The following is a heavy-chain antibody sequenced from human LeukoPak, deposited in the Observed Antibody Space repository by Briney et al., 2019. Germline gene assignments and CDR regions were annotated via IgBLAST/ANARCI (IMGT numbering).Heavy chain of an antibody. V-gene: IGHV1-69*06. CDR3: ARDYRDGYNHRPFDY. Sequence: SVKVSCKASGGTFSSYAISWVRQAPGQGLEWMGGIIPIFGTANYAQKFQGRVTITADKSTSTAYMELSSLRSEDTAVYYCARDYRDGYNHRPFDYWGQGTLVTVSS. CDR2: IIPIFGTA. CDR1: GGTFSSYA. D-gene: IGHD5-24*01. J-gene: IGHJ4*02.